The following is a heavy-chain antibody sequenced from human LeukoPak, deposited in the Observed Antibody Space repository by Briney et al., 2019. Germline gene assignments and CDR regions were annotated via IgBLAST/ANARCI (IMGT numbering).Heavy chain of an antibody. Sequence: ASVTVSCRASGYTFTGYYMHWVRQAPGQGLEWMGWINRNSGGTNYAQKFQGRVTMTRDTSISTAYMELSRLRSDDTAVYYCARDPADIFDSDYWGQGTLVTVSS. D-gene: IGHD3-9*01. CDR3: ARDPADIFDSDY. J-gene: IGHJ4*02. CDR1: GYTFTGYY. CDR2: INRNSGGT. V-gene: IGHV1-2*02.